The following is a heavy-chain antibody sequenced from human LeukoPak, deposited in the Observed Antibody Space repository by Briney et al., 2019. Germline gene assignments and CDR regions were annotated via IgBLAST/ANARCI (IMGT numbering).Heavy chain of an antibody. D-gene: IGHD3-22*01. J-gene: IGHJ3*02. CDR2: ISWNSGSI. Sequence: PGRSLRLSCAASGFTFDDYAMHWVRQAPGKGLEWVSGISWNSGSIGYADSVKGRFTISRDNAKNSLYLQMNSLRAEDTALYYCAKDIEYYYDSSGYAHAFDIWGQGTMVTVSS. CDR1: GFTFDDYA. V-gene: IGHV3-9*01. CDR3: AKDIEYYYDSSGYAHAFDI.